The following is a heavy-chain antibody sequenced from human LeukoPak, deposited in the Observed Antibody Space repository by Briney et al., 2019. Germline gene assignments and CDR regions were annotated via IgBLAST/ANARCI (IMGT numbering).Heavy chain of an antibody. Sequence: ASVKVSCKASGYTFTNFYMHWVRQAPGQGPEWMGLINPSGGTTTYAQKFQGRVTMTRDTSTSTFYMDLSSLKSEATAVEYYARETFYYGDSGYSFAYCGQGKLVTVSS. V-gene: IGHV1-46*01. J-gene: IGHJ4*02. CDR2: INPSGGTT. D-gene: IGHD3-22*01. CDR1: GYTFTNFY. CDR3: ARETFYYGDSGYSFAY.